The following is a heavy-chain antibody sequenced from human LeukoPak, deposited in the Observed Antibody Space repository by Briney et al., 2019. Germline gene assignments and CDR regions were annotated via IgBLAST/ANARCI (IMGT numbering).Heavy chain of an antibody. V-gene: IGHV3-64D*09. CDR3: VKDGVDYGENGWFDS. CDR2: ISRNGGST. CDR1: GFTFSTYA. D-gene: IGHD4/OR15-4a*01. J-gene: IGHJ5*01. Sequence: GGSLSLSCSASGFTFSTYAMHWVRQAPGKGLERVSVISRNGGSTWYADSVKGRFVISRDNSKNTLYLQMSSLRSDDTAVYYCVKDGVDYGENGWFDSWGQGTLVTVSS.